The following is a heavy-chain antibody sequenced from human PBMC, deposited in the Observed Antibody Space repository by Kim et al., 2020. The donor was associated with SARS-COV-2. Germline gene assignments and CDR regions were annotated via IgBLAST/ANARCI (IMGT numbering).Heavy chain of an antibody. J-gene: IGHJ4*02. CDR3: ARDLNSGWAAGSSVFDY. CDR1: GFTFSSYS. D-gene: IGHD6-13*01. CDR2: ISSSSSYI. Sequence: GGSLRLSCAASGFTFSSYSMNWVRQAPGKGLEWVTSISSSSSYIYYADSVKGRFTISRDNAKNSLYLQMNSLRAEDTAVYYCARDLNSGWAAGSSVFDYWGQRTLVAVSA. V-gene: IGHV3-21*01.